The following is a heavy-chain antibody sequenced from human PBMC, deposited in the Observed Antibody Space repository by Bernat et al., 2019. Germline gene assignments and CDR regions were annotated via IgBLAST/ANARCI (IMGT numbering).Heavy chain of an antibody. Sequence: EVQLVESGGGLVQPGGSLRLSCAASGFTVSSNYMSWVRQAPGKGLDWVSVIYSGGSTYYADSVKGRFTISRDNSKNTLYLQMNSLRAEDTAVYYCARGFLEWSSPSGFLSYYGMDVWGKGTTVTVSS. CDR2: IYSGGST. CDR1: GFTVSSNY. CDR3: ARGFLEWSSPSGFLSYYGMDV. V-gene: IGHV3-66*01. J-gene: IGHJ6*04. D-gene: IGHD3-3*01.